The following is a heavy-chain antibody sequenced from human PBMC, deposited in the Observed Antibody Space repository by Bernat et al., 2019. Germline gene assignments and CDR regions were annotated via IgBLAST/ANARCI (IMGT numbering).Heavy chain of an antibody. CDR3: AYRRYSAFDI. Sequence: QVQLQQSGPGLVKPSQTLSLTCAISGDSVSSNSDAWNWIRQSPSRGLEWLGRTYYRSKWFNEYAVSVKSRITINPDTSKNQFSLQLNSVTPEDTAMYFCAYRRYSAFDIWGQGTMVTVSS. V-gene: IGHV6-1*01. D-gene: IGHD1-26*01. CDR2: TYYRSKWFN. CDR1: GDSVSSNSDA. J-gene: IGHJ3*02.